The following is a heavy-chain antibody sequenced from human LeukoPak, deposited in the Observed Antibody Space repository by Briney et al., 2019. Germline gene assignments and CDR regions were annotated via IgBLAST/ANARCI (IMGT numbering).Heavy chain of an antibody. Sequence: SETLSLTCTVSGGSISSSSYYWGWIRQPPGKGLEWIGSTYYSGSTYYNPSLKSRVTISVDTSKNQFSLKLSSVTAADTAVYYCARQRLGSGSYYNRDYYYGMDVWGQGTTVTVSS. CDR2: TYYSGST. V-gene: IGHV4-39*01. CDR3: ARQRLGSGSYYNRDYYYGMDV. J-gene: IGHJ6*02. CDR1: GGSISSSSYY. D-gene: IGHD3-10*01.